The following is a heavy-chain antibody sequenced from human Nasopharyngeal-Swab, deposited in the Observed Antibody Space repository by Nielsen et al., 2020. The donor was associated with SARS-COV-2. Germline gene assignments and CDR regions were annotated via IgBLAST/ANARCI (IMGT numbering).Heavy chain of an antibody. Sequence: SETLSLTCTVSGGSISSSSYYWGWIRQPPGKGLEWIGSIYYSGSTYYNPSLKSRVTISVDTSKNQFSLKLSSVTAADTAVYYCARLQIYGFGELSYYYGMDVWGQGTTVTVSS. D-gene: IGHD3-10*01. CDR1: GGSISSSSYY. CDR2: IYYSGST. J-gene: IGHJ6*02. CDR3: ARLQIYGFGELSYYYGMDV. V-gene: IGHV4-39*07.